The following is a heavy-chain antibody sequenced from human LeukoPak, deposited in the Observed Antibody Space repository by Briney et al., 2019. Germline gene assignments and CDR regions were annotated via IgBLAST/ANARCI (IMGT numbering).Heavy chain of an antibody. Sequence: GGSLRLSCAASGFTFSSYGMHWVRQAPGKGLEWVAVISYDGSNKYYADSVKGRFTISRDNSKNTLYLQMNSLRAEDTAVYYCAKELYGGNSYYYYGMDVWGQGTTVTVSS. J-gene: IGHJ6*02. CDR1: GFTFSSYG. CDR3: AKELYGGNSYYYYGMDV. D-gene: IGHD4-23*01. CDR2: ISYDGSNK. V-gene: IGHV3-30*18.